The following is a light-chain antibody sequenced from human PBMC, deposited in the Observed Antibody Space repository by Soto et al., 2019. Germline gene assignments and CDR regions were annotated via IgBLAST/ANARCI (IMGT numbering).Light chain of an antibody. Sequence: DIQRTQAPSTLSASVGDRVNITCRASQSIRGWLAWYQKKPGKAPKVLIYGASRLPSGVPSRFSGSGSETEFTLTISDLQPDDFATYYCQHSNTYLCTFGQGTKVDIK. J-gene: IGKJ2*02. CDR1: QSIRGW. V-gene: IGKV1-5*01. CDR2: GAS. CDR3: QHSNTYLCT.